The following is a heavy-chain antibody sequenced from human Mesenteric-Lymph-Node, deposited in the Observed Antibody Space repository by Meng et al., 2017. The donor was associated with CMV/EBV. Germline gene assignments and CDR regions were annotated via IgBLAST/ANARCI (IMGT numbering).Heavy chain of an antibody. J-gene: IGHJ4*02. V-gene: IGHV1-46*01. Sequence: SCRTSGYDFTTYSMHWVRQDPGQGLEWVGIVNPSGGGTTYSQEFQGRVTMTRDSSTSTVYMELNSLRSEDTAMYYCARNASGLPFDFWGQGSLVTVSS. D-gene: IGHD3-10*01. CDR2: VNPSGGGT. CDR1: GYDFTTYS. CDR3: ARNASGLPFDF.